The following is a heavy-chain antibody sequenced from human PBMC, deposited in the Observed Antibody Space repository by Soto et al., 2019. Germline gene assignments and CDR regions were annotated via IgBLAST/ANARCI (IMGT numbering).Heavy chain of an antibody. V-gene: IGHV4-39*01. J-gene: IGHJ4*02. CDR2: IYYSGST. D-gene: IGHD2-21*02. CDR1: GDSISSRSYY. Sequence: PSETLSLTCTVTGDSISSRSYYWGWIRPPPGKGLEWIGSIYYSGSTYNNPSLRSRVSMSIDTSKDQFSLKLKSVTAADTALYFCARQRTSVVTQAYFDVWGPGYLVTVS. CDR3: ARQRTSVVTQAYFDV.